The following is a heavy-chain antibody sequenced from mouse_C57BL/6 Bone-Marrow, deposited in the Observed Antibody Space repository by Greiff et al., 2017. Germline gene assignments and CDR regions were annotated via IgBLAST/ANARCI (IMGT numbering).Heavy chain of an antibody. Sequence: VQGVESGPELVKPGASVKLSCKASGYTFTSYDINWVKQRPGQGLEWIGWIYPRDGSTKYNEKFKGKATLAVYTSSSTAYMELHSLTSEDSAVYFCAMDYSYYFDYWGQGTTLTVSS. J-gene: IGHJ2*01. CDR3: AMDYSYYFDY. V-gene: IGHV1-85*01. CDR1: GYTFTSYD. CDR2: IYPRDGST. D-gene: IGHD1-1*01.